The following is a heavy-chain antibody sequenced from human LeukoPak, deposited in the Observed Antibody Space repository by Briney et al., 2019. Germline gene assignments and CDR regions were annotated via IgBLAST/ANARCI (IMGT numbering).Heavy chain of an antibody. CDR2: IYYSGST. V-gene: IGHV4-39*07. Sequence: KPSETLSLTCTVSGGSISSSSYYWGWIRQPPGKGLEWIGSIYYSGSTYYNPSLKSRVTMSVDTSKNQFSLKLSSVTAADTAVYYCARGELRREFDYWGQGTLVTVSS. CDR1: GGSISSSSYY. J-gene: IGHJ4*02. D-gene: IGHD1-26*01. CDR3: ARGELRREFDY.